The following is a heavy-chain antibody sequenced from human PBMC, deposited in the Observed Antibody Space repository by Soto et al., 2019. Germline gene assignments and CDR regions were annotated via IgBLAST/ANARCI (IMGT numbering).Heavy chain of an antibody. CDR1: GYTLTELS. Sequence: ASVKVSCKVSGYTLTELSMHWVRQAPGKGLEWMGGFDPEDGGTIYAQKFQGRVTMTEDTSTDTAYMELSSLRSEDTAVYYCATDLTSDSSPIYFDYWGQGTLVTVSS. V-gene: IGHV1-24*01. CDR2: FDPEDGGT. J-gene: IGHJ4*02. D-gene: IGHD3-22*01. CDR3: ATDLTSDSSPIYFDY.